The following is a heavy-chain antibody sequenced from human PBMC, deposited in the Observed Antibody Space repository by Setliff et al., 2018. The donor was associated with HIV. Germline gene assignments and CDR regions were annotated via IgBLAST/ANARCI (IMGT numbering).Heavy chain of an antibody. V-gene: IGHV4-34*01. Sequence: PSETLSLTCAVYGGSFSGYYWSWIRQSPGKGLEWIGEIHHTGGTKYNPSLRSRSTISLDRSKNQFSLKLTSVTAADTAVYYCANFFVSSVTTQDSWGQGTLVTVSS. J-gene: IGHJ4*02. D-gene: IGHD4-17*01. CDR3: ANFFVSSVTTQDS. CDR2: IHHTGGT. CDR1: GGSFSGYY.